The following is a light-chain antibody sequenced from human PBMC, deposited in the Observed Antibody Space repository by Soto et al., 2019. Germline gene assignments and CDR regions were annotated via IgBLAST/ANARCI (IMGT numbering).Light chain of an antibody. CDR2: KSS. V-gene: IGKV1-5*03. CDR3: IQYDAXPWT. J-gene: IGKJ1*01. CDR1: QSMSGW. Sequence: DVQMTQSPSTLSASVGDRVTITCRASQSMSGWVAWYQQKPGKAPTVLIYKSSSLQSGVPSRFSGSGYGTEFTLTISSLQPDDFANYYSIQYDAXPWTAGQGTKV.